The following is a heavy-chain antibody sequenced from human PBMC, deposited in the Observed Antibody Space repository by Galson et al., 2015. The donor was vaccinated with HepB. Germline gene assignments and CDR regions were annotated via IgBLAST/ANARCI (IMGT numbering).Heavy chain of an antibody. V-gene: IGHV1-24*01. Sequence: SVKVSCKVSGYTLTELSMHWVRQAPGKGLEWMGGFDPEDGETIYAQKFQGRVTMTEDTSTDTAYMELSSLRSEDTAVYYCATDTSVVVPAAMRVGFDYWGQGTLVTVSS. J-gene: IGHJ4*02. CDR2: FDPEDGET. CDR3: ATDTSVVVPAAMRVGFDY. D-gene: IGHD2-2*01. CDR1: GYTLTELS.